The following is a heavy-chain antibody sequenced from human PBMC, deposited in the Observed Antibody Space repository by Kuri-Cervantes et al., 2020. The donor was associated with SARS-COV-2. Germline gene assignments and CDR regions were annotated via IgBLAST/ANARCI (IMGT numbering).Heavy chain of an antibody. CDR2: ISGHNGNT. Sequence: ASVKVSFKASGYTFTSYGISWVRQAPGQGLEWMGWISGHNGNTNYAQKLQGRVTMTTDTSTSTADMELRSLRSDDTAVYYCARDHRMITFGGVIDHFDYWGQGTLVTVSS. D-gene: IGHD3-16*02. CDR1: GYTFTSYG. CDR3: ARDHRMITFGGVIDHFDY. V-gene: IGHV1-18*04. J-gene: IGHJ4*02.